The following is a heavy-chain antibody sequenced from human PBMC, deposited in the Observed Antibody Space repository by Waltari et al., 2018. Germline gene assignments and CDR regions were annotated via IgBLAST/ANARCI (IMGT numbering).Heavy chain of an antibody. J-gene: IGHJ5*01. CDR1: GFTFTSFV. V-gene: IGHV3-23*01. Sequence: EVQLLESGGGLVQPGGSLRFSCEASGFTFTSFVMSWFRQAPRKGLEWVSAISPGGGVTYYADSVKGRFTVSRDNSKNTLYLQMNSLRAEDTAVYYCLRRWFDSWGQGTLVIVSS. CDR3: LRRWFDS. CDR2: ISPGGGVT.